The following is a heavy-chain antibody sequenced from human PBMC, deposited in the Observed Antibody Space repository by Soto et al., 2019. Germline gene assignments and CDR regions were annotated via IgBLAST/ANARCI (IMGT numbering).Heavy chain of an antibody. Sequence: EVQLLESGGNLVQPGGSLRLSCAASGLIFSDYAMSWVRQAPGKGLECVACISGSGGDTFYADSVKGRFTISRDNSKNKLSRHMNSVRVDDKAVYFCATDRFGIVGHVDYWGQGTLVTVSS. CDR2: ISGSGGDT. CDR1: GLIFSDYA. J-gene: IGHJ4*02. CDR3: ATDRFGIVGHVDY. D-gene: IGHD1-26*01. V-gene: IGHV3-23*01.